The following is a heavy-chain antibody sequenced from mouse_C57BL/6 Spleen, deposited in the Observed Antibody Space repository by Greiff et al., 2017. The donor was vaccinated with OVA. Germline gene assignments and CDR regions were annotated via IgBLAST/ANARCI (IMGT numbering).Heavy chain of an antibody. J-gene: IGHJ2*01. Sequence: QVQLQQPGAELVMPGASVKLSCKASGYTFTSYWMHWVKQRPGQGLEWIGEIDPSDSYTNYNQKFKGKSTLTVDKSSSTAYMQLSSLTSEDSAVYYCALRPSFDYWGQGTTLTVSS. V-gene: IGHV1-69*01. CDR2: IDPSDSYT. D-gene: IGHD1-2*01. CDR3: ALRPSFDY. CDR1: GYTFTSYW.